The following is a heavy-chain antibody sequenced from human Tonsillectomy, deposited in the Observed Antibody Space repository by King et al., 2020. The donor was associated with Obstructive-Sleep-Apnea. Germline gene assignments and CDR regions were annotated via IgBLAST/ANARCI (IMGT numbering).Heavy chain of an antibody. CDR2: IYFSGST. Sequence: QLQESGPGLVKPSETLSLTCTVSGGSISSSSYYWCWIRQPPGKGLEWIGSIYFSGSTHDNPALKSRVTISVDTSTNQFSLKLSSVTAPDTAVYYCARASGSYGGFDYWGQGTLVTVSS. D-gene: IGHD1-26*01. V-gene: IGHV4-39*07. CDR1: GGSISSSSYY. CDR3: ARASGSYGGFDY. J-gene: IGHJ4*02.